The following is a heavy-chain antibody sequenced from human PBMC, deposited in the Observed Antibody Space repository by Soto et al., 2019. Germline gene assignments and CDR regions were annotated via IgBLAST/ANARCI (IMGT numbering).Heavy chain of an antibody. J-gene: IGHJ4*02. CDR2: ISYSGNT. CDR3: AGLMCYAGSPIHY. D-gene: IGHD2-15*01. V-gene: IGHV4-59*01. CDR1: GGSIISGY. Sequence: PSGNLDLTCTVSGGSIISGYWSWIRQPPGKGLEWIGYISYSGNTNYNPSLKSRVTMSVDTPKNQFSLRLSSVTTADTAVYYCAGLMCYAGSPIHYWGQGTLVTVSS.